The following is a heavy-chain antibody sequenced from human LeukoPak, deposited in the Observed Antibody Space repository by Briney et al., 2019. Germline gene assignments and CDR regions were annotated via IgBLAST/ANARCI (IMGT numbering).Heavy chain of an antibody. D-gene: IGHD2-2*01. CDR2: IYTSGST. Sequence: SSETLSLTCTVSGGSVSSSSYYWSWIRQPAGKGLEWIGRIYTSGSTNYNPSLKSRVTISVDKSKNQFSLKLSSVTAADTAVYYCAREFEYQLLPPYYYYMDVWGKGTTVTVSS. CDR1: GGSVSSSSYY. V-gene: IGHV4-61*02. CDR3: AREFEYQLLPPYYYYMDV. J-gene: IGHJ6*03.